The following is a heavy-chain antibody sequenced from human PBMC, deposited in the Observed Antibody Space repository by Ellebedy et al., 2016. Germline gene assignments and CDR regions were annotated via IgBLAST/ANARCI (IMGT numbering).Heavy chain of an antibody. Sequence: GSLRLSCNVSCGSVSSDYWNWIRRPPGKGLEWIGYVFHTGTTNYNPSLKSRVTMSVDTSKSQFSLRLTSVTAADTAVYYCAKWNGGWYAFEVWGQGTMVTVSS. V-gene: IGHV4-59*02. CDR3: AKWNGGWYAFEV. J-gene: IGHJ3*01. D-gene: IGHD6-19*01. CDR2: VFHTGTT. CDR1: CGSVSSDY.